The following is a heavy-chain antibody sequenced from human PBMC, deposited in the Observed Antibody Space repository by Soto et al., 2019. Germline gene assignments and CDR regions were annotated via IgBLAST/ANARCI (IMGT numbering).Heavy chain of an antibody. V-gene: IGHV1-2*04. Sequence: GASVKVSCKASGYTFTGYYMHWVRQAPGQGLEWMGWINPNSGGTNYAQKFQGWVTMTRDTSISTAYMELSRLRSDDTAVYYCARGDYYGSGSYYNAARWFDPWGQGTLVTVSS. CDR3: ARGDYYGSGSYYNAARWFDP. D-gene: IGHD3-10*01. CDR1: GYTFTGYY. J-gene: IGHJ5*02. CDR2: INPNSGGT.